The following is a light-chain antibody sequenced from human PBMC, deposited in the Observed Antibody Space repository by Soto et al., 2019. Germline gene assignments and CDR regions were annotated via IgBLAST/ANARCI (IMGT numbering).Light chain of an antibody. Sequence: QSVLTQPASVSGSAGQSITISCSGTMRDVGAYNLVSWYQQHPGTAPKLIIYEVRNRPSGVSNRFSGSQSGNTASLTISGLQAEDEADYFCSSYISSSTSTVFGGGTKLTVL. CDR2: EVR. CDR1: MRDVGAYNL. CDR3: SSYISSSTSTV. V-gene: IGLV2-14*01. J-gene: IGLJ2*01.